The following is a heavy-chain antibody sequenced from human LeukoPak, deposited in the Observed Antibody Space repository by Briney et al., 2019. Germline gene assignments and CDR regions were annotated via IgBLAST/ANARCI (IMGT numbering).Heavy chain of an antibody. CDR2: IYYSGSP. V-gene: IGHV4-59*08. Sequence: SETLSLTCTVSGGSISSYYWSWIRQPPGKGLEWIGYIYYSGSPYYNPSLKSRVTISVDTSKNQFSLKLSSVTAADTAVYYCARHPSLSYCSGGTCWFDPWGQGTLVTVSS. CDR1: GGSISSYY. J-gene: IGHJ5*02. D-gene: IGHD2-15*01. CDR3: ARHPSLSYCSGGTCWFDP.